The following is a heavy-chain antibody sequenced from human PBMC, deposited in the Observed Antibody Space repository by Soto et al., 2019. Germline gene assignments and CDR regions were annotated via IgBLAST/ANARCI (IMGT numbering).Heavy chain of an antibody. Sequence: QVQLQESGPGLVKPSETLSLTCSVSGASMNDYYGSWVRQPPGKGLEWIGYMHSTGRANSNSSLNSRVSISVDTSKNRFSLSLTSVTPADTAVYYCVRSGHSFEGAMWGRGILVTVSS. CDR2: MHSTGRA. D-gene: IGHD3-16*01. J-gene: IGHJ4*02. V-gene: IGHV4-59*01. CDR3: VRSGHSFEGAM. CDR1: GASMNDYY.